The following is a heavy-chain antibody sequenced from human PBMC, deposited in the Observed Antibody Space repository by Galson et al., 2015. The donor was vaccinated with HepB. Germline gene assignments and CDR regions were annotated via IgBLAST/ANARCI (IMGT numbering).Heavy chain of an antibody. CDR2: IDAGNGRT. J-gene: IGHJ4*02. D-gene: IGHD6-13*01. V-gene: IGHV1-3*01. CDR1: GYMFTKYA. Sequence: SVKVSCKASGYMFTKYAIHWVRQAPGQRPEWMGWIDAGNGRTKYSQNFQGRVTITRDTSANLAYVELSSLRSEDTAKYYRARGIWSSTNTGYYFDYWGQGTQVTVSS. CDR3: ARGIWSSTNTGYYFDY.